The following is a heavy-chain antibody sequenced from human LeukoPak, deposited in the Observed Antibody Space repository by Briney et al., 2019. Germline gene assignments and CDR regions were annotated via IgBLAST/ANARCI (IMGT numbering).Heavy chain of an antibody. CDR3: ARVGRYYGDYAVFDY. CDR2: ISSSSSYI. CDR1: GFTFNTYN. J-gene: IGHJ4*02. V-gene: IGHV3-21*01. D-gene: IGHD4-17*01. Sequence: GGSLRLSCVASGFTFNTYNMNWVRQAPGKGLEWVSSISSSSSYIYYADSVKGRFTISRDNAKNSLYLQMNSLRAEDTAVYYCARVGRYYGDYAVFDYWGQGTLVTVSS.